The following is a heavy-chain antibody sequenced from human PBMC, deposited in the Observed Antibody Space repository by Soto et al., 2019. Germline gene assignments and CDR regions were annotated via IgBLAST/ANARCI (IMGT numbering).Heavy chain of an antibody. CDR1: GVSISSVSISSNY. Sequence: SETLSLTCTVSGVSISSVSISSNYWGWIRQPPGKGLECIGSMSYSGNTNYNPSLKSRVTISIDTSKNQFSLKLSSVTAADTAVCYCARIPYSSASFDYWGQGTLVTVSS. D-gene: IGHD6-19*01. CDR3: ARIPYSSASFDY. V-gene: IGHV4-61*01. J-gene: IGHJ4*02. CDR2: MSYSGNT.